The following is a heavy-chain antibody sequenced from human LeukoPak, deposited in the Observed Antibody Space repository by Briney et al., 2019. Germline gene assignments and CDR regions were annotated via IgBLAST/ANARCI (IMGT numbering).Heavy chain of an antibody. CDR3: ARGSYYGSGSYPYYYYYYMDV. J-gene: IGHJ6*03. D-gene: IGHD3-10*01. CDR2: INPNSGGT. Sequence: ASVKVSCKASGYTFTGYYMHWVRQAPGQGLEWMGWINPNSGGTNYAQKFQGRVTMSRDTSISTAYMELSRLRSDDTAVYYCARGSYYGSGSYPYYYYYYMDVWGKGTTVTISS. V-gene: IGHV1-2*02. CDR1: GYTFTGYY.